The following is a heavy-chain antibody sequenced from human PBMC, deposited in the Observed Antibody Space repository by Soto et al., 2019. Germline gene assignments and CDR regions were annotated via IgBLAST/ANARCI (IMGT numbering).Heavy chain of an antibody. V-gene: IGHV3-23*01. D-gene: IGHD6-13*01. CDR1: GFTFSSYA. J-gene: IGHJ3*02. CDR2: ISGSGGST. Sequence: PGGPMRLACAASGFTFSSYAMSWVRQAPGKGLEWVSAISGSGGSTYYADSVKGRFTISRDNSKNTLYLQMNSLRAEDTAVYYCAKIPHSSSWYLDAFDIWGQGTMVTVSS. CDR3: AKIPHSSSWYLDAFDI.